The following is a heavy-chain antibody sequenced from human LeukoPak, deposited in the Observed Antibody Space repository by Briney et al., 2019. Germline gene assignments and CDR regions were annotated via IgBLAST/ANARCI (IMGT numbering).Heavy chain of an antibody. CDR2: IFYSGST. Sequence: SETLSLTCTVSGGSISTSNYYWGWTCQPPGKGLEWIGNIFYSGSTYYSPSLKSRVTISLDTSRNQFSLKLNSVTAADTAVYYCAREDGVATAYFDYWGQGTLVTVSS. CDR3: AREDGVATAYFDY. CDR1: GGSISTSNYY. J-gene: IGHJ4*02. D-gene: IGHD5-12*01. V-gene: IGHV4-39*07.